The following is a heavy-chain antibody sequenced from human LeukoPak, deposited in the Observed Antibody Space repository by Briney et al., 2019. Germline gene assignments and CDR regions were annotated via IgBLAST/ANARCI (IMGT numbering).Heavy chain of an antibody. CDR3: AYGSGSYTRRTDDY. D-gene: IGHD3-10*01. Sequence: GGSLRLSCAASGFTFSSYAMSWVRQAPGKGLEWVSAISGSGGSTYYADSVKGRFTISRDNSKNTLYLQMNSLRAEDTAVYYCAYGSGSYTRRTDDYWGQGTLVTVSS. CDR2: ISGSGGST. J-gene: IGHJ4*02. V-gene: IGHV3-23*01. CDR1: GFTFSSYA.